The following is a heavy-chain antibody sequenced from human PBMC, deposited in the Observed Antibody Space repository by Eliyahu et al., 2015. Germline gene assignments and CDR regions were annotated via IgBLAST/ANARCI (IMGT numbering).Heavy chain of an antibody. D-gene: IGHD2-2*01. CDR2: IIPILGTL. J-gene: IGHJ4*02. CDR3: ARSSSLSNPKLDS. Sequence: QAQLVQSGAAVKKPGSSXKVSCKASXGTFXXYTINWVRLAPGQGLQWMGGIIPILGTLKNAQSFQGRVTITADKSTGTAYMELSSLKSEDTAVYYCARSSSLSNPKLDSWGQGTLV. CDR1: XGTFXXYT. V-gene: IGHV1-69*06.